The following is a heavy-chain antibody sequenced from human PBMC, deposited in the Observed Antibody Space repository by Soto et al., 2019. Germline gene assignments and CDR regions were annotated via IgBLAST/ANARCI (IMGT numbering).Heavy chain of an antibody. V-gene: IGHV1-8*01. D-gene: IGHD3-10*01. Sequence: ASVKVSCKASGYTFTSYDINWVRQATGQGLEWMGWMNPNSGNTGYAQKFQGRVTMTRNTSISTAYMELSSLRSEDTAVYYCAREGITMVRGVQYYYYYYMDVWGKGTTVTVSS. CDR2: MNPNSGNT. CDR1: GYTFTSYD. J-gene: IGHJ6*03. CDR3: AREGITMVRGVQYYYYYYMDV.